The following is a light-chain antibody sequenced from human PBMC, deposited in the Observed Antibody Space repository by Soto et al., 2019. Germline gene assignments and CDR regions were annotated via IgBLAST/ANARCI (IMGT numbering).Light chain of an antibody. CDR1: SSDIGSSNL. V-gene: IGLV2-23*01. J-gene: IGLJ3*02. CDR3: CSYAGSSTLV. CDR2: EGS. Sequence: QSALTQPASVSGSPGQSITISCTGTSSDIGSSNLVSWYQQHPGKAPKLMIYEGSQRPSGISNRFSGSKSGNTASLTISGLQAEDEADYYCCSYAGSSTLVFGGGTKLTV.